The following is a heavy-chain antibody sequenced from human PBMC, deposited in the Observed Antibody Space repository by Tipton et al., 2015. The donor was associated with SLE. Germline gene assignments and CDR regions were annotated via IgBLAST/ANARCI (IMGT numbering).Heavy chain of an antibody. V-gene: IGHV4-39*07. CDR1: GGSISSSSYY. CDR3: ARVGERIAA. CDR2: IYYSGST. Sequence: TLSLTCAVYGGSISSSSYYWGWIRQPPGKGLEWIGSIYYSGSTNYNPSLKSRVTISVDTSKNQFSLKLSSVTAADTAVYYCARVGERIAAWGQGTLVTVSS. D-gene: IGHD6-6*01. J-gene: IGHJ4*02.